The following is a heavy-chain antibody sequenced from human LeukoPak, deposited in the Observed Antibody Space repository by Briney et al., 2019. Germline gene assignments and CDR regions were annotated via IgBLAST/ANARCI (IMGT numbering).Heavy chain of an antibody. CDR1: GFTFSAFG. CDR2: ITKSGDST. CDR3: TKDYCGKFCSAV. V-gene: IGHV3-23*01. J-gene: IGHJ6*02. Sequence: GGSLRLSCAASGFTFSAFGMNWVRQAPGKGLEWVSTITKSGDSTYYVDSVKGRFTISRNNSKNTLYLQMNSLRAEDTAKYYCTKDYCGKFCSAVWGQGTTVTVSS. D-gene: IGHD3-9*01.